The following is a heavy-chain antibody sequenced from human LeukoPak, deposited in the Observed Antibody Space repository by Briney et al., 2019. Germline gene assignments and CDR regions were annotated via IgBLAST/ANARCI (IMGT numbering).Heavy chain of an antibody. CDR1: GGTFSSYA. J-gene: IGHJ4*02. V-gene: IGHV1-69*13. D-gene: IGHD6-6*01. CDR3: ARDHSSSSYFDY. Sequence: SVKVSCKASGGTFSSYAISWVRQAPGQGLEWMGGIIPIFGTANYAQKLQGRVTITADESTSTAYMELSSLRSEDTAVYYCARDHSSSSYFDYWGQGTLVTVSS. CDR2: IIPIFGTA.